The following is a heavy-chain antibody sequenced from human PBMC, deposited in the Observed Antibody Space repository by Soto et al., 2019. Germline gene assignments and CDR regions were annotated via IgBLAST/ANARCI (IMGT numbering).Heavy chain of an antibody. V-gene: IGHV5-51*01. Sequence: GESLKISCKGSGYNFGNYWIGWVRQMPGKGLEWMGIIYPGDSEIRYRPSFQGQVTISADKSISTAYLQWSSLKASDTALYFCSRVQYSYGQLDYFDYWGQGTQVTVSS. CDR2: IYPGDSEI. J-gene: IGHJ4*02. CDR1: GYNFGNYW. CDR3: SRVQYSYGQLDYFDY. D-gene: IGHD3-16*01.